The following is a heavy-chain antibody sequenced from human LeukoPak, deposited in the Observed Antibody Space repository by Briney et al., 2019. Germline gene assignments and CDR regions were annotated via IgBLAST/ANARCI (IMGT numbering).Heavy chain of an antibody. V-gene: IGHV4-4*09. CDR3: AQRQGPTSGSYDYFDP. Sequence: PLETLSLTCTVSGGSISSNYWAWIRQPPGQGLEWIAYIHSSGYTNYNPFLRSRVTISVDTSKNEFSLKVTSVTAADTAVYYRAQRQGPTSGSYDYFDPWGQGTLVTVSS. D-gene: IGHD1-26*01. J-gene: IGHJ5*02. CDR2: IHSSGYT. CDR1: GGSISSNY.